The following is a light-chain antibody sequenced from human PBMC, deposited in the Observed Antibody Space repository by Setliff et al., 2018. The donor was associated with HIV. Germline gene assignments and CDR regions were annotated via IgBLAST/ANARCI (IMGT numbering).Light chain of an antibody. CDR2: DVS. V-gene: IGLV2-14*03. J-gene: IGLJ2*01. CDR1: SSDVGGYNY. Sequence: QSVLTQPASVSGSPGQSITISCTGTSSDVGGYNYVSWYQQHPGKAPKLMIYDVSNRPSGVSNRFSGSKSGNTASLTISGLQAEDEADYYCSSYTSSSIVFGGGTQRTVL. CDR3: SSYTSSSIV.